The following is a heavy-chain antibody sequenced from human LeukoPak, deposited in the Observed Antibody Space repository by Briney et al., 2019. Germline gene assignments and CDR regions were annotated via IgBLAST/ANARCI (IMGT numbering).Heavy chain of an antibody. J-gene: IGHJ6*04. D-gene: IGHD6-6*01. Sequence: ASVKVSCKASGYTFTGYYMHWVRQAPGQGLEWMGWINPNSGGTNYAQKFQGRVTMTRDTSISTAYMELSRLRSDDTAVYYCARTTYSSSPTVVDVWGKGTTVTVSS. V-gene: IGHV1-2*02. CDR1: GYTFTGYY. CDR2: INPNSGGT. CDR3: ARTTYSSSPTVVDV.